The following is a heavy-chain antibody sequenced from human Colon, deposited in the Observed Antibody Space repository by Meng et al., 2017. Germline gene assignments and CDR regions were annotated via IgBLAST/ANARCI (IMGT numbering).Heavy chain of an antibody. CDR3: ARYGDSGSYVANWFDA. D-gene: IGHD1-26*01. J-gene: IGHJ5*02. V-gene: IGHV5-51*01. Sequence: GGSLRLSCKGTGYTFTNHWTGWVRQMPGKGLEWMGIIYPGDSDTRYSPSFQGQVTISADTSINTAYLQWNSLKASDTGMYYCARYGDSGSYVANWFDAWGQGTLVTVSS. CDR1: GYTFTNHW. CDR2: IYPGDSDT.